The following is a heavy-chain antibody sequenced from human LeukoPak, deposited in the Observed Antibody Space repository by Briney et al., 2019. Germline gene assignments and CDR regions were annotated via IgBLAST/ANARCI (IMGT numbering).Heavy chain of an antibody. D-gene: IGHD1-26*01. CDR3: ARVLELNWFDP. J-gene: IGHJ5*02. CDR1: GFTVSSNY. CDR2: NYSGGST. Sequence: GGSLRLSCAASGFTVSSNYMSWVRQAPGKGLEWVSVNYSGGSTYYADSVKGRFTISRDNSKNTLYLQMNSLRAEDTVVYYCARVLELNWFDPWGQGPLVTVSS. V-gene: IGHV3-66*02.